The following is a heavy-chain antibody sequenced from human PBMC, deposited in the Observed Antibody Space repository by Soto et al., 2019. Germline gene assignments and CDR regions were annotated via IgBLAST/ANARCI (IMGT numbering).Heavy chain of an antibody. D-gene: IGHD6-6*01. Sequence: PSETLSLTCTVSGGSISSGGYYWSWIRQHPGKGLEGIGYIYYSGSTYYNPSLKSRVTISVDTSKNQFSLKLSSVTAADTAVYYCARGKYSSSYYFDYWGQGTLVTVSS. V-gene: IGHV4-31*03. J-gene: IGHJ4*02. CDR1: GGSISSGGYY. CDR3: ARGKYSSSYYFDY. CDR2: IYYSGST.